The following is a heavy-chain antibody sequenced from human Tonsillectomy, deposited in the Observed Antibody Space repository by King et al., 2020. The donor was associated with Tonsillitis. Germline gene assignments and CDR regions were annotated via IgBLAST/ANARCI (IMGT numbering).Heavy chain of an antibody. Sequence: EQLVQSGGGLVKPGGSLRLSCAASGFTFSNAWMSWVRQAPGKGLEWVGRIKSKTDGGTTDYAAPVKGRFTISRDDSKNTLYLQMNSLKTEDTAVYYCTTGSEWLVYNDAFDIWGQGTMVTVSS. V-gene: IGHV3-15*01. D-gene: IGHD6-19*01. CDR3: TTGSEWLVYNDAFDI. CDR1: GFTFSNAW. CDR2: IKSKTDGGTT. J-gene: IGHJ3*02.